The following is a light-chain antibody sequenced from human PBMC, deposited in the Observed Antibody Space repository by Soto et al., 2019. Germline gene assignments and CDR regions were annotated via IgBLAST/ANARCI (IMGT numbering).Light chain of an antibody. J-gene: IGKJ1*01. Sequence: DIQMPQPPFPLSPPVGEKLPTPSRAIRGIIGWWAWYQHKPGKAPKPLIYKASSLESGVPSRFSGSGSGTEFTLTIYSLQPDDFATYYCQQYNTYSSGTFGRGTKVEIK. CDR2: KAS. V-gene: IGKV1-5*03. CDR1: RGIIGW. CDR3: QQYNTYSSGT.